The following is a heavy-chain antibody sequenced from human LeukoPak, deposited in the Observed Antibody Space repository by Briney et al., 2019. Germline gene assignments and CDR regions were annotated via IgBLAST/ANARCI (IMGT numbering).Heavy chain of an antibody. D-gene: IGHD6-25*01. Sequence: SETLSLTCTVSGGSISSGDYYWSWIRQPLGTGLEWIGSIYYSGSTYYNPSLKSRVTISVDTSKNQFSLKLSSVTAADTAVYYCARRLGYHDPWGQGTLVTVSS. CDR1: GGSISSGDYY. J-gene: IGHJ5*02. CDR2: IYYSGST. V-gene: IGHV4-39*01. CDR3: ARRLGYHDP.